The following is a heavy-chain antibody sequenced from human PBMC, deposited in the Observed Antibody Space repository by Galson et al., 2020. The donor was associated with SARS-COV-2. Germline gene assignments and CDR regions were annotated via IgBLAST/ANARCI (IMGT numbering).Heavy chain of an antibody. CDR3: ARDLAYCGGDCPFLRSFGVDYYYYSGMDV. CDR2: INPSGGST. V-gene: IGHV1-46*01. Sequence: ASVKVSCKASGYTFTSYYMHWVRQAPGQGLEWMGIINPSGGSTSYAQKFQGRVTMTRDTSTSTVYMELSSLRSEDTAVYYCARDLAYCGGDCPFLRSFGVDYYYYSGMDVWGQGTTVTVAS. J-gene: IGHJ6*02. CDR1: GYTFTSYY. D-gene: IGHD2-21*02.